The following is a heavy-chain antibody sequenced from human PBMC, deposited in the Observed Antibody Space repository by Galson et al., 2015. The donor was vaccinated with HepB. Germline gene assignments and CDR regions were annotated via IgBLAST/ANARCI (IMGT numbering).Heavy chain of an antibody. D-gene: IGHD4-17*01. Sequence: SVKVSCKASGGTFSSYAISWVRQAPGQGLEWMGGIIPIFGTANYAQKFQGRVTITADESTSTAYMELSSLRSEDTAVYYCAREHGDYAYYYYYMDVWGKGTTVTVSS. CDR2: IIPIFGTA. J-gene: IGHJ6*03. CDR1: GGTFSSYA. V-gene: IGHV1-69*13. CDR3: AREHGDYAYYYYYMDV.